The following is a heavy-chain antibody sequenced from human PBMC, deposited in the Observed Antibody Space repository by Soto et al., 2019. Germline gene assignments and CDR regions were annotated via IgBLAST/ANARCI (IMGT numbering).Heavy chain of an antibody. Sequence: PSETLSLTCTVSGGSISSGGYYWSWIRQHPGKGQEWIGYIYYSGSTYYNPSLKSRVTISVDTSKNQFSLKLSSVTAADTAVYYCASIPTYYYDSSGYYGLVDYWGQGTLVTVSS. CDR3: ASIPTYYYDSSGYYGLVDY. D-gene: IGHD3-22*01. V-gene: IGHV4-31*03. CDR2: IYYSGST. J-gene: IGHJ4*02. CDR1: GGSISSGGYY.